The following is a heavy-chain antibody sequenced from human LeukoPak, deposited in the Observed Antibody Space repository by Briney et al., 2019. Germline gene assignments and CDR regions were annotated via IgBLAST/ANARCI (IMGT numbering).Heavy chain of an antibody. J-gene: IGHJ4*02. Sequence: SETLSLTCTVSGGSISSSSYYWGWIRQPPGKGLEWIGSIYYSGSTYYNPSLKSRVTISVDTSKNQFSLKLSSVTAADMAVYYCARDSSGLNDYWGQGTLVTVSS. V-gene: IGHV4-39*01. D-gene: IGHD6-19*01. CDR2: IYYSGST. CDR1: GGSISSSSYY. CDR3: ARDSSGLNDY.